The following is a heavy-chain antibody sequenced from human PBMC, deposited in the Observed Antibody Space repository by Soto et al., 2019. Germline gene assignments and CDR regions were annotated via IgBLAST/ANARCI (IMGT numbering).Heavy chain of an antibody. CDR1: GFSLSSSGVG. CDR3: AHGTEKSDP. Sequence: QITLKESGPTVVKPTQTLTLTCTFSGFSLSSSGVGVGWIRQPPGKALEWLALIYWDDDKRYSPSLKSRLTTTKDTSKNQVVLTITNMDPVDTATYYGAHGTEKSDPWGRGTLVTVSS. CDR2: IYWDDDK. J-gene: IGHJ5*02. V-gene: IGHV2-5*02.